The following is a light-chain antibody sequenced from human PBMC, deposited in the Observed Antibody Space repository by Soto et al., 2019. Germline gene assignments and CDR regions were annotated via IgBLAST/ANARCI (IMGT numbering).Light chain of an antibody. Sequence: QSALTQPPSASGSPGQSVTISCTGTSSDVGGYNYVSWYQQHPGKAPKLMIYDVSKPPSGVTDRFSGSKSGNTASLTVSGLQAEDEADYYCCSCGGSNNYVFGTGTKLTVL. J-gene: IGLJ1*01. V-gene: IGLV2-8*01. CDR2: DVS. CDR1: SSDVGGYNY. CDR3: CSCGGSNNYV.